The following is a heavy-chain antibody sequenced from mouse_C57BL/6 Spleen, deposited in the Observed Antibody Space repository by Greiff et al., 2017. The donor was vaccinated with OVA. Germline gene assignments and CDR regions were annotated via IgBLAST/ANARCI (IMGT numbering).Heavy chain of an antibody. J-gene: IGHJ1*03. CDR2: IDPEDGET. CDR1: GFNIKDYY. V-gene: IGHV14-2*01. D-gene: IGHD1-1*01. Sequence: EVQLQESGAELVKPGASVKLSCTASGFNIKDYYMHWVKQRTEQGLEWIGRIDPEDGETKYAPKFQGKATITAATSSNTAYLQLSSLTSEDTAVYYCAFNYYGSRRDWYFDVWGTGTTVTVSS. CDR3: AFNYYGSRRDWYFDV.